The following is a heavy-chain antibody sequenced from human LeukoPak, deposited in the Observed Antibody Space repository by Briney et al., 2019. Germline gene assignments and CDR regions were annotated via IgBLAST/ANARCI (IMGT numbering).Heavy chain of an antibody. CDR3: ARDYSGDYARWFDP. Sequence: GGSLRLSCAASGFTFSSYSMNWVRQAPGKGLEWVSYISSSSSTIYYADSVKGRFTISRDNAKNSLYLQMNSLRAEDTAVYYCARDYSGDYARWFDPWGQGTLVTVSS. D-gene: IGHD4-17*01. CDR1: GFTFSSYS. V-gene: IGHV3-48*04. J-gene: IGHJ5*02. CDR2: ISSSSSTI.